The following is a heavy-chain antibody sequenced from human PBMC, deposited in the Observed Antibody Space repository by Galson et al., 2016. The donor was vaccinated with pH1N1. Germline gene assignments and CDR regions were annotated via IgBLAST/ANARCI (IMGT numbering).Heavy chain of an antibody. J-gene: IGHJ2*01. D-gene: IGHD3-22*01. V-gene: IGHV1-69*13. CDR2: IIPIFNTA. CDR3: GREDYYDTDLSDWYFDL. CDR1: GGTFGSYG. Sequence: SVKVSCKASGGTFGSYGINWVRQAPGQGLEWMGGIIPIFNTAKYAQNFQGRVTITADESTPTAYMELSSLRSVDTAVYFCGREDYYDTDLSDWYFDLWGCGTLLPVSS.